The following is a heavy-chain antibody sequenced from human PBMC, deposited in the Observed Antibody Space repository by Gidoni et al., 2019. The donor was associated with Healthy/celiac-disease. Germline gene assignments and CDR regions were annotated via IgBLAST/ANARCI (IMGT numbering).Heavy chain of an antibody. CDR1: GGSISSSSYY. CDR2: IYYSGST. J-gene: IGHJ3*02. CDR3: ARRHGDYGSGTSPRAFDI. D-gene: IGHD4-17*01. Sequence: QLQLQESGPGLVKPSETLSLTCTVSGGSISSSSYYWGWIRQPPGKGLEWIGSIYYSGSTYYNPSLKSRVTISVDTSKNQFSLKLSSVTAADTAVYYCARRHGDYGSGTSPRAFDIWGQGTMVTVSS. V-gene: IGHV4-39*01.